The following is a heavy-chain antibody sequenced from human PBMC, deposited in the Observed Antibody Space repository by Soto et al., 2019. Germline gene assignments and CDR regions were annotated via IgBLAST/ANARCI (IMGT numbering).Heavy chain of an antibody. Sequence: PGGSLRLSCAASGFTISNYGMHWVRQAPGKGLEWVAVISYDGTITYYADSVKGRFTISRDNSKNTPYLQMNSLRTEDTAVYYCATTRVGPCSSSICFSGIFDGMDVWGQGTTVTVSS. CDR2: ISYDGTIT. J-gene: IGHJ6*02. CDR1: GFTISNYG. CDR3: ATTRVGPCSSSICFSGIFDGMDV. D-gene: IGHD2-2*01. V-gene: IGHV3-30-3*01.